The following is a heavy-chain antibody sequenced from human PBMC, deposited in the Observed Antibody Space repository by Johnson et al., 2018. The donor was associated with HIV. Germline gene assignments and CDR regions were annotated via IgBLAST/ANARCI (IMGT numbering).Heavy chain of an antibody. D-gene: IGHD6-13*01. CDR3: ARDRFYSSSWEGAADAFDI. V-gene: IGHV3-30*02. CDR1: GFTFSSYG. CDR2: IRYDGSNK. J-gene: IGHJ3*02. Sequence: QEQLVESGGGVVQPGGSLRLSCAASGFTFSSYGMHWVRQAPGKGLEWVAFIRYDGSNKYYADSVKGRFTISRDNSKNTLYLQMNSLRAEDTAVYYCARDRFYSSSWEGAADAFDIWGQGTMVTVSS.